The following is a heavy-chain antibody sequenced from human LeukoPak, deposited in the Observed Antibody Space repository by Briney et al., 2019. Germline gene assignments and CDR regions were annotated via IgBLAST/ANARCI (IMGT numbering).Heavy chain of an antibody. CDR2: INHSGST. D-gene: IGHD3-16*02. CDR1: GGSFSGYY. J-gene: IGHJ4*02. Sequence: SETLSLTCAVYGGSFSGYYWSWIRQPPGKGLEWIGEINHSGSTNYNPSLKSRVTISVDTSKNQFSLKLSSVTAADTAVYYRARGTYVWGSYRGDYFDYWGQGTLVTVSS. CDR3: ARGTYVWGSYRGDYFDY. V-gene: IGHV4-34*01.